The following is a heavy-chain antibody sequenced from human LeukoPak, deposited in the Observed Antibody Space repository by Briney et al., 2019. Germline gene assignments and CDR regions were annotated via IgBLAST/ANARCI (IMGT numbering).Heavy chain of an antibody. J-gene: IGHJ4*02. CDR2: ISSSGSTI. V-gene: IGHV3-48*03. Sequence: GGSLRLSCAASGFTFSSYEMNWVRQGPGKGLEWVSYISSSGSTIYYADSVKGRFTISRDNARRSLYLQMNSLRAEDTAVYYCVRTYSSGYSFDSWGQGTLVTVSS. D-gene: IGHD3-22*01. CDR3: VRTYSSGYSFDS. CDR1: GFTFSSYE.